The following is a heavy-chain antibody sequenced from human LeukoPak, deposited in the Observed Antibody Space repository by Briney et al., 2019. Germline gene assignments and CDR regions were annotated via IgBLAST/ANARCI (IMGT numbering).Heavy chain of an antibody. CDR3: ARADRAFDI. V-gene: IGHV4-61*01. J-gene: IGHJ3*02. CDR1: GGSISSSYY. CDR2: IYYSGST. Sequence: PSGTLSLTCAVSGGSISSSYYWSWIRQPPGKGLEWIGYIYYSGSTNYNPSLKSRVTISVDTSKNQFSLKLSSVTAADTAVYYCARADRAFDIWGQGTMVTVSS.